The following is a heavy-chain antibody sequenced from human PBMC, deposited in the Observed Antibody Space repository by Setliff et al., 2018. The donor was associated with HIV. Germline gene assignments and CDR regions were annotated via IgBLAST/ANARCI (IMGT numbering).Heavy chain of an antibody. CDR1: CVSVGSGDYY. CDR3: ATRPRIAARPFDY. Sequence: SETLSLTCSVSCVSVGSGDYYWHWIRQHPEKALEWIGYIFHSGDTYYNPSLKSRISMSVDTSKNQFSLELTPLTAADTAVYYCATRPRIAARPFDYWGQGMLVTVS. D-gene: IGHD6-6*01. V-gene: IGHV4-31*03. J-gene: IGHJ4*02. CDR2: IFHSGDT.